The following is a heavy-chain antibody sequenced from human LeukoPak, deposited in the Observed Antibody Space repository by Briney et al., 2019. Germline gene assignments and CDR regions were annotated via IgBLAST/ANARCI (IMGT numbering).Heavy chain of an antibody. CDR1: GFTFSSYG. V-gene: IGHV3-30*02. CDR3: AKERRGATRWIDY. D-gene: IGHD1-26*01. Sequence: HPGGSLRLSCAASGFTFSSYGMHWVRQAPGKGLEWVAFIRYDGSNKYYADSVKGRFTISRDNSKNTLYLQMNSLRAEDTAVYYCAKERRGATRWIDYWGQGTLVTVSS. CDR2: IRYDGSNK. J-gene: IGHJ4*02.